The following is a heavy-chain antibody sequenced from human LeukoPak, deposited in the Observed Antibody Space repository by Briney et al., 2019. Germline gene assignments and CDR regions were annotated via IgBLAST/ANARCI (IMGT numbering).Heavy chain of an antibody. D-gene: IGHD5-18*01. Sequence: KASETLSLTCTVSGGSISSYYWSWIRQPPGKGLEWIGYIYYSGSTNYNPSLKSRVTISVDTSKNQFSLKLSSVTAADTAVYYCARSGESSYGYSGIDYWGQGALVTVSS. CDR3: ARSGESSYGYSGIDY. CDR2: IYYSGST. CDR1: GGSISSYY. J-gene: IGHJ4*02. V-gene: IGHV4-59*01.